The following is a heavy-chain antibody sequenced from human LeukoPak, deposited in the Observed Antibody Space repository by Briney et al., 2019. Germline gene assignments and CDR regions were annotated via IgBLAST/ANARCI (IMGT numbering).Heavy chain of an antibody. CDR1: GFTFSDYY. D-gene: IGHD5-24*01. J-gene: IGHJ4*02. CDR2: ISSSGSTI. V-gene: IGHV3-11*01. CDR3: ARSRRDGFNYVSLLDY. Sequence: GGSLRLSCAASGFTFSDYYMSWIRQAPGKGLEWVSYISSSGSTIYYADSVKGRFTISRDNAKNSLYLQMNSLRAADTAVYYCARSRRDGFNYVSLLDYWGQGTLITVSS.